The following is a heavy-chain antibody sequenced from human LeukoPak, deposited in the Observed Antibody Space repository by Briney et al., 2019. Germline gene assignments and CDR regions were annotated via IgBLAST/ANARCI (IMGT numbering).Heavy chain of an antibody. CDR2: IIPIFGTA. Sequence: ASVKVSCKASGGTFSSYAISWVRQAPGQGLEWMGGIIPIFGTANYAQKFQGRVTITADESTSTAYMELSSLRSENTAVYYCARGGHCSSTSCNKNWFDPWGQGTLVTVSS. CDR1: GGTFSSYA. J-gene: IGHJ5*02. V-gene: IGHV1-69*13. D-gene: IGHD2-2*01. CDR3: ARGGHCSSTSCNKNWFDP.